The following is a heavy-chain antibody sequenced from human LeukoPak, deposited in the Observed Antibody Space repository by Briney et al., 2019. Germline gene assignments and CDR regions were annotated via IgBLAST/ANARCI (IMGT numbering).Heavy chain of an antibody. CDR3: ARRGDGYNLYWFDP. J-gene: IGHJ5*02. CDR1: GGTFSSYA. V-gene: IGHV1-69*13. D-gene: IGHD5-24*01. CDR2: IIPIFGTA. Sequence: RASVKVSCKASGGTFSSYAISWVRQAPGQGLEWMGGIIPIFGTANYAQKFQDRVTITADESTSTAYMELSNLRSEDTAVDYCARRGDGYNLYWFDPWGQGTLVTVSS.